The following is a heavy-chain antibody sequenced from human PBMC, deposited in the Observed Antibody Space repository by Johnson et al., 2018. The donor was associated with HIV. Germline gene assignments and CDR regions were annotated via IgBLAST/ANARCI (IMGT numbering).Heavy chain of an antibody. D-gene: IGHD6-13*01. J-gene: IGHJ3*02. Sequence: YMSWVRQAPGKGLEWVSTLYSGGSTYYADSVKGRFTISRDNSKNTLYLQMNSLRVEDTAVYYCARDFRYSSSWYDAFDIWGQGTLVTVSS. CDR2: LYSGGST. V-gene: IGHV3-53*01. CDR3: ARDFRYSSSWYDAFDI. CDR1: Y.